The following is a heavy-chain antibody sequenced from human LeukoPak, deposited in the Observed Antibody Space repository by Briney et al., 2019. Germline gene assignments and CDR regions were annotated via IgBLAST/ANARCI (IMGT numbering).Heavy chain of an antibody. CDR3: AKETRGSYSDY. V-gene: IGHV3-30*02. CDR2: ISYDGSNR. CDR1: GFTFSSSG. J-gene: IGHJ4*02. D-gene: IGHD5-12*01. Sequence: GGSLRLSCAASGFTFSSSGMHWVRQAPGKGLEWVAFISYDGSNRYYADSVKGRFTISRDNSKNTLYLQMNSLRAEDTAVYYCAKETRGSYSDYWGQGTLITVSS.